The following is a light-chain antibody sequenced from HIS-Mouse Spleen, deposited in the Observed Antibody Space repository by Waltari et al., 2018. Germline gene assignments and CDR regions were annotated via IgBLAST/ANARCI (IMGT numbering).Light chain of an antibody. CDR2: SNT. CDR1: SSNIGSNT. V-gene: IGLV1-44*01. J-gene: IGLJ3*02. CDR3: AAWDDSLNGWV. Sequence: QSVLTQPPSASGTPGQRVPISCSGRSSNIGSNTVHWYQPLPGTAPKLLIYSNTQRPSGVPDRFSGSKSGTSASLAISGLQSEDEADYYCAAWDDSLNGWVFGGGTKLTVL.